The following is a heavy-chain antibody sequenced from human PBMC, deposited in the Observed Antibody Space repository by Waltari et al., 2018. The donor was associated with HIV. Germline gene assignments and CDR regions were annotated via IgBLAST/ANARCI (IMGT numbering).Heavy chain of an antibody. Sequence: VQPPESAGCLVPPGGSLSLSCAASGSTSGRSSMHWVRQAPGKGVGWVQSISSSSSHIYYADSMKGRFTIARDNAKDSLYLQMNSLRAEDTAVYYCATQEGYVQYFDYWGQGTLVTVSS. CDR2: ISSSSSHI. D-gene: IGHD3-16*01. V-gene: IGHV3-21*01. CDR3: ATQEGYVQYFDY. J-gene: IGHJ4*02. CDR1: GSTSGRSS.